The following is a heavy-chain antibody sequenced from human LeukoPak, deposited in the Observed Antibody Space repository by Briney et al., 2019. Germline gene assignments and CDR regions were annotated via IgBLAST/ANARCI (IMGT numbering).Heavy chain of an antibody. D-gene: IGHD1-14*01. CDR1: GYTFSSYA. CDR3: ARGSSTGTLSLWSDP. V-gene: IGHV3-30*04. J-gene: IGHJ5*02. CDR2: ISYDRSNK. Sequence: GGSVRVSCVASGYTFSSYAMDWVRQAPGQGLEWVGVISYDRSNKNYADYVKGGFTMSTDNSTNTPYMQMSSLRADETAVYYCARGSSTGTLSLWSDPWGQGTLVTVSS.